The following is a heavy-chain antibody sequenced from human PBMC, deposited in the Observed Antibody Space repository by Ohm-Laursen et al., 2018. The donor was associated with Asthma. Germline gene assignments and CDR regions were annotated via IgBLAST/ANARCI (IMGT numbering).Heavy chain of an antibody. CDR2: IYYSGST. J-gene: IGHJ3*02. CDR3: ARDRVDTAMVTEDDAFDI. CDR1: GGSISSGDYY. Sequence: SQTLSLTCTVSGGSISSGDYYWSWIRQPPGKGLEWIGYIYYSGSTYYNPSLKSRVTISVDTSKNQFSLKLSSVTAADTAVYYCARDRVDTAMVTEDDAFDIWGQGTMVTVSS. D-gene: IGHD5-18*01. V-gene: IGHV4-30-4*01.